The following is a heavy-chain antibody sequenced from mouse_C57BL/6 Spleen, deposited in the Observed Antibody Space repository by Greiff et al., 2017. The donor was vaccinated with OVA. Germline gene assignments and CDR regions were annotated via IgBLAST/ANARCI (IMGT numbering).Heavy chain of an antibody. CDR1: GFTFSSYG. Sequence: EVQLKESGGDLVKPGGSLKLSCAASGFTFSSYGMSWVRQTPDKRLEWVATISSGGSYTYYPDRVKGRFTISIDNATNTLYLQVSSLKSEDTAMYYCARFYYYGRSYGFAYWGQGTLVTVSA. V-gene: IGHV5-6*01. D-gene: IGHD1-1*01. CDR2: ISSGGSYT. CDR3: ARFYYYGRSYGFAY. J-gene: IGHJ3*01.